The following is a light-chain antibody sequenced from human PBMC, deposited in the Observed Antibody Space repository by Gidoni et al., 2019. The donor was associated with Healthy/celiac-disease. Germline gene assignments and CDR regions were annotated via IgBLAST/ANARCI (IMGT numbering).Light chain of an antibody. CDR2: DVS. Sequence: QSALPQPASVSGSPGQSMTISCPGTSSDVGGYHNVSCYQQHPGKAPKLMIYDVSNRPSGVSNPFSGSKSGNTASLTISGLQAEDEADYYCSSYTSSSTLVVFGGGTKLTVL. CDR1: SSDVGGYHN. CDR3: SSYTSSSTLVV. V-gene: IGLV2-14*01. J-gene: IGLJ2*01.